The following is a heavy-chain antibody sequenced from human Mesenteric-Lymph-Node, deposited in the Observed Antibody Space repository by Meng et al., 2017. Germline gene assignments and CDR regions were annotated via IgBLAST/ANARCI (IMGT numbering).Heavy chain of an antibody. Sequence: GESLKISCAASRFTFSTYAMAWVRQAPGKGLEWVSLISGNGEKTYYAVPEKVRLTISRANSKDTLYLQMNSLRAEDTAVYHCAKDEYSDREGQILWGQGTLVTVSS. CDR2: ISGNGEKT. J-gene: IGHJ4*02. V-gene: IGHV3-23*01. D-gene: IGHD3-22*01. CDR1: RFTFSTYA. CDR3: AKDEYSDREGQIL.